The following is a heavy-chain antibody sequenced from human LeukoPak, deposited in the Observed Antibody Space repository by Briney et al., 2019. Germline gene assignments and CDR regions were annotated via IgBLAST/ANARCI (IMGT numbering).Heavy chain of an antibody. CDR2: ISYDGSNK. CDR3: AKDRHSTYYYGMDV. Sequence: GGSLRLFCAASGFTFSSYGMHWVRQAPGKGPEWVAVISYDGSNKYYADSVKGRFTISRDNSKNTLYLQMNSLRAEDTAVYYCAKDRHSTYYYGMDVWGQGTTVTVSS. D-gene: IGHD4-11*01. J-gene: IGHJ6*02. CDR1: GFTFSSYG. V-gene: IGHV3-30*18.